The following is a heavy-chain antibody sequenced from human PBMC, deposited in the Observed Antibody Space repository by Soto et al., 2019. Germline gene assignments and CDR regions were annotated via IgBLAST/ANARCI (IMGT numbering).Heavy chain of an antibody. CDR1: GGSMSGHMSY. Sequence: QVQLQESGPGLVKPSETLSLTCTVSGGSMSGHMSYWSWIRQPPGKGLEWIGYIYESGSTYYNPYLRSRVTITVDTSKKQFSLRLTALTAADTAVYYCAREIIPLTTEWYFDLWGRGTLVTVSS. J-gene: IGHJ2*01. V-gene: IGHV4-30-4*01. CDR3: AREIIPLTTEWYFDL. CDR2: IYESGST. D-gene: IGHD4-17*01.